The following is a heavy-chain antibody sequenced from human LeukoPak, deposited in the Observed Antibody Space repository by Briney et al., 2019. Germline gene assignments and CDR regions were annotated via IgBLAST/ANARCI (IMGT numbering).Heavy chain of an antibody. Sequence: KVSCKASGYTFTGYYIHWVRPAPGQGLECMGWINPNSGATNFAQKFQGRVTLTRDTSISTAYMELSSLKSDDTAVYYCASGADVKSVHYNDRSTYSYYFDYWGRGTLVTVSS. CDR3: ASGADVKSVHYNDRSTYSYYFDY. V-gene: IGHV1-2*02. D-gene: IGHD3-22*01. CDR1: GYTFTGYY. CDR2: INPNSGAT. J-gene: IGHJ4*02.